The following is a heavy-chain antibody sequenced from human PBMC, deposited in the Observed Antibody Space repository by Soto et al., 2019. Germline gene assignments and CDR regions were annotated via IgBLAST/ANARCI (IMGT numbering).Heavy chain of an antibody. CDR1: GFTFSNAW. CDR2: IKSKTDGGTT. V-gene: IGHV3-15*01. D-gene: IGHD3-3*01. CDR3: TTGTVTIFGVVPDY. Sequence: EVQLVESGGGLVKPGGSLRLSCAASGFTFSNAWMSWVRQAPGKGLEWVGRIKSKTDGGTTDYAAPVKGRFTISRDDSKNTLYLQMNSLKTEDTAVYYCTTGTVTIFGVVPDYWGQGTLVTVSS. J-gene: IGHJ4*02.